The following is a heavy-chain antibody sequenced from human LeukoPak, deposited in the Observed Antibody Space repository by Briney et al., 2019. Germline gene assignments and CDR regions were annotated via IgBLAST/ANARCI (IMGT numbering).Heavy chain of an antibody. D-gene: IGHD3-22*01. CDR3: RSSYYDSSGYYDDY. Sequence: SETLSLTCTVSGGSISSGGYYWGWIRQHPGKGLEWIGYIYYSGSTYYNPSLKSRVTISVDTSKNQSSLKLSSVTAADTAVYYCRSSYYDSSGYYDDYWGQGTLVTVSS. CDR1: GGSISSGGYY. CDR2: IYYSGST. V-gene: IGHV4-31*03. J-gene: IGHJ4*02.